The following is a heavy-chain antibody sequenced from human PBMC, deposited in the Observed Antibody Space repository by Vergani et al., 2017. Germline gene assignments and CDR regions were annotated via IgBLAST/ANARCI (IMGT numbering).Heavy chain of an antibody. V-gene: IGHV3-53*01. Sequence: EVQLLESGGGLVQPGGSLRLSCAASGFTVSSNYMSWVRQAPGKGLEWVSVIYSGGSTYYADSVKGRFTISRDNSKNSLYLQMNSLRAEDTAVYYCARGRGPYNWNDVGDYWGQGTLVTVSS. CDR2: IYSGGST. CDR1: GFTVSSNY. D-gene: IGHD1-20*01. J-gene: IGHJ4*02. CDR3: ARGRGPYNWNDVGDY.